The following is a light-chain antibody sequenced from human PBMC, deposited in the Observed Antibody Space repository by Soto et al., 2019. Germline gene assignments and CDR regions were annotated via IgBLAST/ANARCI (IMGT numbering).Light chain of an antibody. CDR1: QSVSSSY. CDR2: GAS. V-gene: IGKV3-20*01. J-gene: IGKJ1*01. Sequence: EIVLTQSPVTLSASPGERVTLSCRASQSVSSSYLAWYQQKPGQAPRLLIYGASTRATGIPDRFSGSGSGTDFTLTISRLEPEDFAVYYCHQYDSWTFGQGTKVDI. CDR3: HQYDSWT.